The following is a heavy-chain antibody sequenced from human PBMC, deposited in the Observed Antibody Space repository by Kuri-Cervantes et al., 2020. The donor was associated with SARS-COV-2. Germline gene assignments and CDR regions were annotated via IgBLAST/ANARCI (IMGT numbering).Heavy chain of an antibody. V-gene: IGHV3-11*05. Sequence: GGSLRLSCAASGFTFSDYYMSWIRQAPGKGLEWVSYISGSSSYTSFADSVRGRFTISRDNANNSLYLQLNSLRAEDTAVYYCARGERGYYYGHGHYWGQGTLVTVSS. CDR3: ARGERGYYYGHGHY. J-gene: IGHJ4*02. CDR2: ISGSSSYT. CDR1: GFTFSDYY. D-gene: IGHD5-18*01.